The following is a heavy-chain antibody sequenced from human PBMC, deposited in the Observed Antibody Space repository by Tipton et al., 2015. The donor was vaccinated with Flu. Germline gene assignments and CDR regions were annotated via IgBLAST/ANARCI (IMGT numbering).Heavy chain of an antibody. CDR3: ARDPTSSGMQLWLPGAGYFYYGMDV. Sequence: SLRLSCAASGFTFSSYWMSWVRQAPGKGLEWVANIKQDGSEKYYVDSVKGRFTISRDNAKNSLYLQMNSLRAEDTAVYYCARDPTSSGMQLWLPGAGYFYYGMDVWGQGTSVTVSS. V-gene: IGHV3-7*01. CDR1: GFTFSSYW. CDR2: IKQDGSEK. D-gene: IGHD5-18*01. J-gene: IGHJ6*02.